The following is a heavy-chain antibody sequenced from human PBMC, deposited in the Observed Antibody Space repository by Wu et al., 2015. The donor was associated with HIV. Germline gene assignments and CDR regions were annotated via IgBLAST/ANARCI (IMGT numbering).Heavy chain of an antibody. V-gene: IGHV1-69*13. J-gene: IGHJ4*02. Sequence: QVQLVQSGAEVKKPGSSVKVSCKASGGTFSSYAISWVRQAPGQGLEWMGRIIPIFGTANYAQKFQGRVTITADESTSTAYMELSSLRSEDTAVYYCARDPLEHCGGDCYHFDYWGQGTLVHRLL. CDR1: GGTFSSYA. CDR3: ARDPLEHCGGDCYHFDY. CDR2: IIPIFGTA. D-gene: IGHD2-21*02.